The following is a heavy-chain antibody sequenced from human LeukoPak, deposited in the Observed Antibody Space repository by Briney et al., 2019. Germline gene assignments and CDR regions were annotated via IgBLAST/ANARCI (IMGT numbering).Heavy chain of an antibody. CDR2: INPSGGST. D-gene: IGHD3-22*01. V-gene: IGHV1-46*01. CDR3: ARGTYFYDSSGYNYFDY. J-gene: IGHJ4*02. Sequence: GASVRVSCKASGYSFTRYYMHWVRQAPGQGLEWMGIINPSGGSTSYAQKFQGRVTVTRDTSTSTVYMELSSLRSEDTAMYYCARGTYFYDSSGYNYFDYWGQGTLVTVSS. CDR1: GYSFTRYY.